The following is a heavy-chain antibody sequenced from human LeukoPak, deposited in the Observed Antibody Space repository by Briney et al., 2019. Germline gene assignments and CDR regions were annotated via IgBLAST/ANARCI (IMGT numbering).Heavy chain of an antibody. D-gene: IGHD6-13*01. Sequence: SETLSLTCAVSGYSISSGYYWGWIRQPPGKGLEWIGSIYHSGSTYYNPSLKSRVTISVDTSKNQFSLKLSSVTAADTAVYYCARVPKWRIAAAGTRDYYYYYMDVWGKGTTVTVSS. J-gene: IGHJ6*03. CDR1: GYSISSGYY. V-gene: IGHV4-38-2*01. CDR3: ARVPKWRIAAAGTRDYYYYYMDV. CDR2: IYHSGST.